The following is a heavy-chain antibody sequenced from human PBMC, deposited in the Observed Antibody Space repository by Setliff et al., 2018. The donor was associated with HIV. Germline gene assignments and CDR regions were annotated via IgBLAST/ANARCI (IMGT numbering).Heavy chain of an antibody. D-gene: IGHD6-6*01. CDR2: INAGNGNT. CDR3: ARDQLVTALQSFNWFDP. Sequence: ASVKVSCKASGYTFTNYYMHWVRQAPGQRLEWMGWINAGNGNTKYSQKFQGRVTITRDTSASTAYMELSSLRSEDTAVYYCARDQLVTALQSFNWFDPWGQGTLVTVSS. CDR1: GYTFTNYY. V-gene: IGHV1-3*01. J-gene: IGHJ5*02.